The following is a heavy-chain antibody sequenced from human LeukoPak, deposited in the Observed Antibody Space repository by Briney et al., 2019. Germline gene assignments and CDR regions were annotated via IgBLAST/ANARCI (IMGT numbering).Heavy chain of an antibody. CDR3: ARQWSNSSGWYPVDD. V-gene: IGHV1-2*02. CDR2: MNPNSGGT. CDR1: GYTFTAYY. Sequence: ASVKVSCKTSGYTFTAYYIHWLRQAPGQGLEWMGWMNPNSGGTKYAQTFQGRVTLTRDTSISTAYLELSSLTSDDTAVYFCARQWSNSSGWYPVDDWGQGTLVTVSS. J-gene: IGHJ4*02. D-gene: IGHD6-19*01.